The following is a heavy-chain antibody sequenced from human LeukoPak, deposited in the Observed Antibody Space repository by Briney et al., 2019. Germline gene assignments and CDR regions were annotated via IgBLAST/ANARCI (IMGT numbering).Heavy chain of an antibody. D-gene: IGHD6-19*01. CDR2: INAGNGNT. J-gene: IGHJ4*02. CDR1: GYTFTSYA. CDR3: ARDKVDSSGSLDY. Sequence: ASVKVSCKASGYTFTSYAMHWVRQAPGQRLEWMGWINAGNGNTKYSQKFQGRVTITRDTSACTAYMELSSLRSEDTAVYYCARDKVDSSGSLDYWGQGTLVTVSS. V-gene: IGHV1-3*01.